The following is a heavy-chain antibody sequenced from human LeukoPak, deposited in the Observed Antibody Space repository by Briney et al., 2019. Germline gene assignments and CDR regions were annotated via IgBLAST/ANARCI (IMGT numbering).Heavy chain of an antibody. J-gene: IGHJ4*02. D-gene: IGHD1-26*01. CDR2: INAGYGNT. CDR1: GYTFTSYA. V-gene: IGHV1-3*01. CDR3: ARDRPSGSYGDY. Sequence: ASVKVSCKASGYTFTSYAIHWVRQAPGQRLEWMGWINAGYGNTNYSQKFQGRVTITRDTSASTAYMELSSLRSEDTAVYYCARDRPSGSYGDYWGQGTLVTVSS.